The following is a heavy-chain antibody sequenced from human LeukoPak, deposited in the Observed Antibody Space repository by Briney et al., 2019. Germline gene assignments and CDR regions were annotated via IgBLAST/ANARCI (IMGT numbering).Heavy chain of an antibody. CDR1: GFTFDDYG. CDR2: INWNGGST. J-gene: IGHJ4*02. V-gene: IGHV3-20*04. D-gene: IGHD6-13*01. Sequence: GESLRLSCAASGFTFDDYGMSWVRQAPGKGLEWVSGINWNGGSTGYADSVKGRFTISRDNAKNSLYLQMNSLRAEDTALYYCARGTLKAAATDSDYWGQGTLVTVSS. CDR3: ARGTLKAAATDSDY.